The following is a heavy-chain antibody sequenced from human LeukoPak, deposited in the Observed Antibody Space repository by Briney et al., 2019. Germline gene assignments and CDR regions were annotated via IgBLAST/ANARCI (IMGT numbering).Heavy chain of an antibody. V-gene: IGHV3-30*02. CDR3: AKDRLDIVVVPAAGGYYYYYMDV. CDR1: GFTFSSYG. D-gene: IGHD2-2*01. CDR2: IRYDGSNK. J-gene: IGHJ6*03. Sequence: PGGSLRLSCAASGFTFSSYGMHWVRQAPGKGLEWVAFIRYDGSNKYYADSVKGRFPISRDNYKNTLYLQMNRLRAEDTAVSYCAKDRLDIVVVPAAGGYYYYYMDVWGKGTTVTVS.